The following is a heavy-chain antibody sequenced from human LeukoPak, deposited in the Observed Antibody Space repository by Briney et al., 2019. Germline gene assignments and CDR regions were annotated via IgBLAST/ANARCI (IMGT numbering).Heavy chain of an antibody. CDR1: GGTFSSYA. D-gene: IGHD4-17*01. CDR3: AGHMTTDAFDI. CDR2: IIPIFGTA. V-gene: IGHV1-69*13. J-gene: IGHJ3*02. Sequence: SVEVSCEASGGTFSSYAISWVRQAPGQGLEWMGGIIPIFGTANYAQKFQGRVTITADESTSTAYMELSSLRSEDTAVYYCAGHMTTDAFDIWGQGTMVTVSS.